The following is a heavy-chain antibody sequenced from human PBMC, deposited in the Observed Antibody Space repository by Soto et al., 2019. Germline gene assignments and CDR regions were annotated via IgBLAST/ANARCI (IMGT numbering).Heavy chain of an antibody. J-gene: IGHJ2*01. CDR3: ARVVATILDWYLDL. D-gene: IGHD5-12*01. CDR1: GFTFSSYS. V-gene: IGHV3-21*01. Sequence: EVQLVESGGGLVKPGGSLRLSCAASGFTFSSYSMYWVRQAPGKGLEWVSSISSSSSYIYYADSMKGRFTISRDNAKNSLYLQMNSLRAEDTAVYYCARVVATILDWYLDLWGRGTLVTVSS. CDR2: ISSSSSYI.